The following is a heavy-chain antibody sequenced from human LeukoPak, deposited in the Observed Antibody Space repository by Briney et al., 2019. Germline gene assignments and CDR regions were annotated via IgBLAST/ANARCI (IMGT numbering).Heavy chain of an antibody. CDR2: ISTTT. J-gene: IGHJ4*02. Sequence: GALRLSCAASGFTFSSYAMSWIRQVPAKGLEWVSAISTTTYYADFVEGRFTISRDNSKNTLYLQMISLRAEDTAVYYCAKGHSSGWYLDSWGQGTLVTVSS. D-gene: IGHD6-19*01. CDR3: AKGHSSGWYLDS. CDR1: GFTFSSYA. V-gene: IGHV3-23*01.